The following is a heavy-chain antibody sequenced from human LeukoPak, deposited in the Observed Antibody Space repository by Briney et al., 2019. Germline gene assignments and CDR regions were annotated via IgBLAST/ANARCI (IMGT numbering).Heavy chain of an antibody. D-gene: IGHD3-10*01. CDR1: GFTFDDYA. V-gene: IGHV3-9*01. J-gene: IGHJ4*02. CDR3: AKEGEKRAFDY. Sequence: GGSLRLSCAASGFTFDDYAMHWVRQAPGKGLEWVSGISWNSGSIGYADSVKGRFTISRDNAKNSLYLQMNSLRAEDTALYYCAKEGEKRAFDYWGQGTLVTVSP. CDR2: ISWNSGSI.